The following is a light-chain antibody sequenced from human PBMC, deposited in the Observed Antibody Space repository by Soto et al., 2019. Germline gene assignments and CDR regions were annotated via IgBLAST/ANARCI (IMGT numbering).Light chain of an antibody. Sequence: EIVLTQSPGTLSLSPGERATLFCRASQSVSSNFLAWYQQKPGQAPRLLIYNASRRAAVIPDRFSGSGSGTDFTLTISRLEPEDFAVYYCQQYSTSSPRYTFAKGTKIEIK. CDR2: NAS. J-gene: IGKJ2*01. V-gene: IGKV3-20*01. CDR3: QQYSTSSPRYT. CDR1: QSVSSNF.